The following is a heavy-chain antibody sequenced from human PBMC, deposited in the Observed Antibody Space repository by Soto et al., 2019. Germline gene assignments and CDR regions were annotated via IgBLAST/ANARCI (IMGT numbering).Heavy chain of an antibody. J-gene: IGHJ3*02. V-gene: IGHV4-59*08. D-gene: IGHD4-17*01. CDR3: ARNPSDATGTTLLYGAFDI. Sequence: SGTMSLSCAVSGGSVNSYYWGWFRQPPGKGLEWIGYIYYSGSTNYNPSLKSRVTISVDTSKNQFSLKLSSVTAADTAVYYCARNPSDATGTTLLYGAFDIWGQGTMRTGSS. CDR1: GGSVNSYY. CDR2: IYYSGST.